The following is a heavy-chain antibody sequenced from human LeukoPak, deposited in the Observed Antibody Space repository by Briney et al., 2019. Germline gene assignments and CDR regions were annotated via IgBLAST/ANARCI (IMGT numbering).Heavy chain of an antibody. D-gene: IGHD1-26*01. CDR1: GGSISSYY. CDR2: IYYSGST. V-gene: IGHV4-59*01. CDR3: ARDSGSYSLYGMDV. Sequence: SETLSLTCTVSGGSISSYYWSWIRQPPGKGLEWTGYIYYSGSTNYNPSLKSRVTISVDTSKNQFSLKLSSVTAADTAVYYCARDSGSYSLYGMDVWGQGTTVTVSS. J-gene: IGHJ6*02.